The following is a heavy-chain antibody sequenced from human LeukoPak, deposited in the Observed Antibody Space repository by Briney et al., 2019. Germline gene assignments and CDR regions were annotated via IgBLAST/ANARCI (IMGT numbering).Heavy chain of an antibody. CDR1: GFTFSRYW. J-gene: IGHJ4*02. CDR3: ARDSGPFDYLLSFDY. CDR2: IKQDGSEK. V-gene: IGHV3-7*01. Sequence: GGSLRLSCAASGFTFSRYWMTWVRQAPGKGLEWVANIKQDGSEKYYVDSVKGRFTISRDNAKNTLYLQMNSLRAEDTAIYYCARDSGPFDYLLSFDYWGQGTLVTVSS. D-gene: IGHD3-9*01.